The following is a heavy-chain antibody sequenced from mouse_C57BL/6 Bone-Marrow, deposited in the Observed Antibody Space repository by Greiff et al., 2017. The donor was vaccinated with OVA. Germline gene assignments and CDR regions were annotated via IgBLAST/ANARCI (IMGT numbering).Heavy chain of an antibody. CDR1: GYTFTDHI. CDR3: GRSYGNYLYYLDY. CDR2: IYPVSGET. V-gene: IGHV1-11*01. D-gene: IGHD2-1*01. Sequence: LQESGAELASPGASVTLSCKASGYTFTDHIMNWVKKRPGQGLEWIGRIYPVSGETNYNHKFMGKATFSVDRSSSTVYMVLNSLTSEDPAVYYCGRSYGNYLYYLDYWGQGTTVTVSS. J-gene: IGHJ2*01.